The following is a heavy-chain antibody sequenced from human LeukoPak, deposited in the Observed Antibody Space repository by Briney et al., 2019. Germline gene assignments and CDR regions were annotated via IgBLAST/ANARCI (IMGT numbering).Heavy chain of an antibody. CDR3: ARESSSGWYGDY. D-gene: IGHD6-19*01. CDR2: IYYSGST. J-gene: IGHJ4*02. Sequence: SETLSLTCTVSGGSISSSSYYWGWIRQPPGKGLEWIGSIYYSGSTYYSPSLKSRVTISVDTSKNQFSLKLSSVTAADTAVYYCARESSSGWYGDYWGQGTLVTVSS. V-gene: IGHV4-39*07. CDR1: GGSISSSSYY.